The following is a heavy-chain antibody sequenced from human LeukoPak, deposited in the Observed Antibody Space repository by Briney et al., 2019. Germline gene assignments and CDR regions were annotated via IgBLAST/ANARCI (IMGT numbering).Heavy chain of an antibody. Sequence: SETLSLTCTVSGGSISSYYWSWIRQPPGKGLEWIGYIYYSGSTNYNPSLKSRVTISVDTSKNQFSLKLSSVTAADTAAYYCASSSWTGGWFDPWGQGTLVTVSS. CDR3: ASSSWTGGWFDP. CDR1: GGSISSYY. CDR2: IYYSGST. D-gene: IGHD6-13*01. V-gene: IGHV4-59*12. J-gene: IGHJ5*02.